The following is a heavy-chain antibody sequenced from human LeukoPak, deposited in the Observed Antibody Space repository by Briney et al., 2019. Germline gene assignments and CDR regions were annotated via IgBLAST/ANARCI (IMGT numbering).Heavy chain of an antibody. J-gene: IGHJ4*02. D-gene: IGHD6-19*01. CDR1: GGSFSGYY. Sequence: SETLSLTCAVYGGSFSGYYWSWIRQPPGKGLEWIGEINHSGSTNYNPSLKSRVTISLDTSKNQFSLNLNSVTAADTAVYYCTGGGIAVAVDYWGQGTLVTVSS. CDR2: INHSGST. V-gene: IGHV4-34*01. CDR3: TGGGIAVAVDY.